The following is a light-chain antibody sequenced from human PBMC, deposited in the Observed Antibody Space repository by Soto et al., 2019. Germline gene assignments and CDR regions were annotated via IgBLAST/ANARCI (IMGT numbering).Light chain of an antibody. Sequence: DIQMTQSPASLSASVEDRVTITCRASQTARTYLNWYQQKPGKAPKLLIYAASNLQSGVPSRFSGSGSGTDFTLTISSLQPDDFATYYCQQYNSNPWTFGQGTKVDIK. J-gene: IGKJ1*01. CDR3: QQYNSNPWT. CDR1: QTARTY. CDR2: AAS. V-gene: IGKV1-39*01.